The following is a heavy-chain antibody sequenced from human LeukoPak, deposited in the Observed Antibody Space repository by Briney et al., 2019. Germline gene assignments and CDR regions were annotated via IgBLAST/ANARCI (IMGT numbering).Heavy chain of an antibody. J-gene: IGHJ4*02. CDR1: GFTLSIYA. V-gene: IGHV3-33*08. D-gene: IGHD2-21*02. CDR2: MWHDGSNK. CDR3: ARAKGDLIDY. Sequence: GGSLRLSCTASGFTLSIYAMHWVRQAPGKGLEWVAVMWHDGSNKHYADSVKGRCTMSRDKSKNTLYLEMNSLRGEDTAVYYCARAKGDLIDYWGQGTMVIVSS.